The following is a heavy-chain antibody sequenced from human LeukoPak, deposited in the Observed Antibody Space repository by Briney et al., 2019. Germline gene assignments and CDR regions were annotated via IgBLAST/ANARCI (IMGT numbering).Heavy chain of an antibody. CDR3: ARGPFRRITVIVVVTRENYMDV. Sequence: ASVKVSCKASGYTFTSYDINWVRQATGQGLEWMGWMNPNSGNTGYAQKFQGRVTMTRNTSISTAYMELSSLRSEDTAVYYCARGPFRRITVIVVVTRENYMDVWGRGTTVTISS. D-gene: IGHD3-22*01. CDR1: GYTFTSYD. J-gene: IGHJ6*03. CDR2: MNPNSGNT. V-gene: IGHV1-8*01.